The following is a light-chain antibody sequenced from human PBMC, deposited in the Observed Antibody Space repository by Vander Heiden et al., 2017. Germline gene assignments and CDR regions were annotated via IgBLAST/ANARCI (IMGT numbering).Light chain of an antibody. V-gene: IGKV1-33*01. Sequence: DIQMTPSPSSLSASVGDRVTITCRASQDISNYLNWYQQQPGKAPRLLIYDASNLQTGVPSRFSGSGSGTDFTFTISSLQPEDIATYYCLQDYNLPLTFGGGTKVEIK. CDR1: QDISNY. CDR2: DAS. CDR3: LQDYNLPLT. J-gene: IGKJ4*01.